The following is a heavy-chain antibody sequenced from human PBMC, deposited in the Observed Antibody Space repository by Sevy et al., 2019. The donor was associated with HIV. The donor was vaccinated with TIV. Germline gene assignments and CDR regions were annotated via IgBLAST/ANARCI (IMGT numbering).Heavy chain of an antibody. CDR1: GFTFSSYG. CDR3: ARDLEFYDYGDYGPAFMPDY. CDR2: IWFDGSNT. Sequence: GGSLRLSCAASGFTFSSYGMHWVRQAPGKGLEWVAVIWFDGSNTYYANSVKGRFTISRDIAKNTLHLQMNSLRAEDTAVYYCARDLEFYDYGDYGPAFMPDYWGQGTLVTVSS. J-gene: IGHJ4*02. V-gene: IGHV3-33*01. D-gene: IGHD4-17*01.